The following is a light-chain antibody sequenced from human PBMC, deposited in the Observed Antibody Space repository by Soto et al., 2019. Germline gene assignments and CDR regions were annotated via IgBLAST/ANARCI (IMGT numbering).Light chain of an antibody. Sequence: DLQMTQSPSSVSASVGDRVTITCRASQDITNWLAWYQQKPGKAPKVLIYAASSLESGVPSRFSGSGSGTEYTLTISSLQPEDFATYHCLQAKTFPLTFGGGTKVESK. CDR3: LQAKTFPLT. CDR1: QDITNW. J-gene: IGKJ4*01. V-gene: IGKV1D-12*01. CDR2: AAS.